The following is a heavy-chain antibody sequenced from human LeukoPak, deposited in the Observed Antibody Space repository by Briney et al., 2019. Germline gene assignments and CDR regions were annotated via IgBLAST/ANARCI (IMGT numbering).Heavy chain of an antibody. J-gene: IGHJ4*02. V-gene: IGHV4-30-4*01. CDR2: IYYSGST. CDR3: ARYCSSTSCYARGPRLAFDY. Sequence: SQTLSLTCTVSGGSISSGDYYWSWIRQPPGKGLEWIGYIYYSGSTYYNPSLKSRVTISVDTSKNQFSLKLSSVTAADTAVYYCARYCSSTSCYARGPRLAFDYWGQGTLVTVSS. D-gene: IGHD2-2*01. CDR1: GGSISSGDYY.